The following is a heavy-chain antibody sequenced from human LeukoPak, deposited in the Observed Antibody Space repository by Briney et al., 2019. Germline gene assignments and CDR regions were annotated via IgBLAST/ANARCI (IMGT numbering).Heavy chain of an antibody. D-gene: IGHD6-13*01. CDR3: AKMRAAAALDY. Sequence: GRSLRLSCAASGFTFDDYAMHWVRQAPGKGLEWVSGISWNSGSIGYADSVKGRFTISRDNAKNSLYLQMNSLRAEDTALYYCAKMRAAAALDYWGQGTLVTVSS. CDR1: GFTFDDYA. V-gene: IGHV3-9*01. CDR2: ISWNSGSI. J-gene: IGHJ4*02.